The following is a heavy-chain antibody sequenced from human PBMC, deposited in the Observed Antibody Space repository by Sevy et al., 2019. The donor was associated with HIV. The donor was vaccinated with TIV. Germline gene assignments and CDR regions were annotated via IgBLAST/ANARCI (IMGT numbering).Heavy chain of an antibody. D-gene: IGHD2-15*01. V-gene: IGHV3-53*01. Sequence: GGSLRLSCTASGFTVNTNYMSWVRQAPEKGLEWVSVIYSGGSTYYADSMKGRFTISRDNSKNTEYLQMNSMRAEDTAVYYCARFSGGSKGNAFDYWGQGTLVTVSS. J-gene: IGHJ4*02. CDR2: IYSGGST. CDR3: ARFSGGSKGNAFDY. CDR1: GFTVNTNY.